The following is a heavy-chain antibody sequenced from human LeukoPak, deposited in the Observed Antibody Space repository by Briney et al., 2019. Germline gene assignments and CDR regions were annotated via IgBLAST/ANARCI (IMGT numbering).Heavy chain of an antibody. D-gene: IGHD2-21*02. CDR3: AREGLGGGGDPHHDFDY. CDR2: INPSGGST. V-gene: IGHV1-46*01. Sequence: GASVKVSCKASGYTFTSYYMHWVRQAPGQGLEWMGIINPSGGSTSYAQKFRGRVTMTRDTSTSTVYMELSSLRSGDTAVYYCAREGLGGGGDPHHDFDYWGQGTLVTVSS. CDR1: GYTFTSYY. J-gene: IGHJ4*02.